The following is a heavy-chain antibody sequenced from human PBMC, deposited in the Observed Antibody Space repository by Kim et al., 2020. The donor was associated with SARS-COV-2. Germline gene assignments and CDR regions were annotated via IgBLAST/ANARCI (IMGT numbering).Heavy chain of an antibody. V-gene: IGHV3-30-3*01. CDR3: ADAFDI. Sequence: GGSLRLSCAASGFTFSSYAMHWVRQAPGKGLEWVGIISYDGSKRYYADSVKGRFTISRDNSKNTLYLQMNSLRAEDTALYYCADAFDIWGQGTMVTVSS. J-gene: IGHJ3*02. CDR1: GFTFSSYA. CDR2: ISYDGSKR.